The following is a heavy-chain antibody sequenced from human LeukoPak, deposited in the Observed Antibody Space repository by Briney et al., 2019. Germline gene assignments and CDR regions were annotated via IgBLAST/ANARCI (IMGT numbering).Heavy chain of an antibody. CDR3: ARGDSSDY. CDR1: GYTFSGYY. CDR2: INPDSGGT. V-gene: IGHV1-2*02. J-gene: IGHJ4*02. D-gene: IGHD6-6*01. Sequence: ASVKVSCKASGYTFSGYYIHWVRQAPGQGLEWMGWINPDSGGTNYAQKFQGRVTLTRDTSISTAYMELSSLRSEDTAVYYCARGDSSDYWGQGTLVTVSS.